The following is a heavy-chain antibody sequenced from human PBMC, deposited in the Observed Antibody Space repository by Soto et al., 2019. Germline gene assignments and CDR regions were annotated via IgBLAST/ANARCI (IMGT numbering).Heavy chain of an antibody. J-gene: IGHJ4*02. CDR3: AKNFGYSYSYYFDF. CDR1: GFTFDSYA. D-gene: IGHD5-12*01. V-gene: IGHV3-23*01. CDR2: ISGSGAMT. Sequence: GGSLRLSCAASGFTFDSYAMTWVRLTPGKGLEWVSTISGSGAMTYHADSVKGRFTVSRDNSRNTLYLQMNGLSAEDTAIYYCAKNFGYSYSYYFDFWGQGILVTVSS.